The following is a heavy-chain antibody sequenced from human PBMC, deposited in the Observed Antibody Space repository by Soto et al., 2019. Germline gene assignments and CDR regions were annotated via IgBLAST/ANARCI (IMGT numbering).Heavy chain of an antibody. Sequence: QITLKESGPTLVRPTQTLTLTCTFSGFSLSTTGVAVAWIRQPPGEALEWLALIYWDDDKRYNSSLKSRLTITKDTSRDQVVLAMTNLDPMDTATYFCAHSQRGPRDFWGPGILVTVSS. D-gene: IGHD5-12*01. V-gene: IGHV2-5*02. J-gene: IGHJ4*02. CDR2: IYWDDDK. CDR1: GFSLSTTGVA. CDR3: AHSQRGPRDF.